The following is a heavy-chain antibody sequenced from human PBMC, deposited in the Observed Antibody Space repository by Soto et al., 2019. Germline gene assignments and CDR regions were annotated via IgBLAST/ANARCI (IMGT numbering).Heavy chain of an antibody. V-gene: IGHV3-30*03. CDR3: ARGQLGIAAAGLYFDY. CDR1: GFTFSSYG. D-gene: IGHD6-13*01. CDR2: ISYDGSNK. Sequence: PGGSLRLSCAASGFTFSSYGMHWVRQAPGKGLEWVAVISYDGSNKYYADSVKGRFTISRDNSKNTLYLQMNSLRAEDTALYYCARGQLGIAAAGLYFDYWGQGTLVTVSS. J-gene: IGHJ4*02.